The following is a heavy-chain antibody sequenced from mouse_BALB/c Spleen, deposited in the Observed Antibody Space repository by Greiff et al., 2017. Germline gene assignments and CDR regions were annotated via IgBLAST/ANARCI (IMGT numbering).Heavy chain of an antibody. CDR1: GYAFTNYL. CDR3: AREYGNYYYYAMDY. CDR2: INPGSGGT. Sequence: VQLQESGAELVRPGTSVKVSCKASGYAFTNYLIEWVKQRPGQGLEWIGVINPGSGGTNYNEKFKGKATLTADKSSSTAYMQLSSLTSDDSAVYFCAREYGNYYYYAMDYWGQGTSVTVSS. J-gene: IGHJ4*01. V-gene: IGHV1-54*01. D-gene: IGHD2-10*02.